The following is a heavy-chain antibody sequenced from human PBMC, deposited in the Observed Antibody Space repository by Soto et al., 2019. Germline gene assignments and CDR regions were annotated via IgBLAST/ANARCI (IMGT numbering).Heavy chain of an antibody. V-gene: IGHV1-69*01. Sequence: QAQLEQSGGEVKKPGSSVKVSCKASRVAFSKFIVTWVRQAPRLGLEWVGGIIPIFGTANYAQKFQGRVTITADESTSTSYMEVNNLRSEDTAVYYCAKVRYSSPMGYYYGMDV. CDR3: AKVRYSSPMGYYYGMDV. J-gene: IGHJ6*01. CDR2: IIPIFGTA. CDR1: RVAFSKFI. D-gene: IGHD6-19*01.